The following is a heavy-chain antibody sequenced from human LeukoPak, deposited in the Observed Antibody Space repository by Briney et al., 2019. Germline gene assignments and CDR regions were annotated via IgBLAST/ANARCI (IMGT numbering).Heavy chain of an antibody. CDR2: INPNSGGT. D-gene: IGHD6-19*01. CDR3: ARDGGAGWSAFDY. Sequence: ASVKVSCKASGYTFTGYYMHWVRQAPGQGLEWMGRINPNSGGTNYAQKFQGRVTMTRDTSISTAYMELSRLRSDDTAVYYCARDGGAGWSAFDYWGQGILVTVSS. J-gene: IGHJ4*02. CDR1: GYTFTGYY. V-gene: IGHV1-2*06.